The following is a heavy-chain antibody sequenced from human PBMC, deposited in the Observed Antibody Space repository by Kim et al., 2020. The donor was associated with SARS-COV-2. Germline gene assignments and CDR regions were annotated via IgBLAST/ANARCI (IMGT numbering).Heavy chain of an antibody. CDR3: ARDLAAAGTWYYYYGMDV. V-gene: IGHV4-61*01. D-gene: IGHD6-13*01. CDR1: GGSVSSGSYY. J-gene: IGHJ6*02. CDR2: IYYSGST. Sequence: SETLSLTCTVSGGSVSSGSYYWSWIRQPPGKGLEWIGYIYYSGSTNYNPSLKSRVTISVDTSKNQFSLKLSSVTAADTAVYYCARDLAAAGTWYYYYGMDVWGQGTTVTVSS.